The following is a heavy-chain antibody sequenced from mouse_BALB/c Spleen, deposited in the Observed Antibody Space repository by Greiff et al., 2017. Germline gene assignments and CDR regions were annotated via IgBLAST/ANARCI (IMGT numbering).Heavy chain of an antibody. D-gene: IGHD1-1*01. CDR2: IRNKANGYTT. CDR1: GFTFTDYY. V-gene: IGHV7-3*02. Sequence: EVQGVESGGGLVQPGGSLRLSCATSGFTFTDYYMSWVRQPPGKALEWLGFIRNKANGYTTEYSASVKGRFTISRDNSQSILYLQMNTLRAEDSATYYCARGYYGSSYYFDYWGQGTTLTVSS. J-gene: IGHJ2*01. CDR3: ARGYYGSSYYFDY.